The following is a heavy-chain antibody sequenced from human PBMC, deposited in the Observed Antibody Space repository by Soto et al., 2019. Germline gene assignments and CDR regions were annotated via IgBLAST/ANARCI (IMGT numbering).Heavy chain of an antibody. D-gene: IGHD3-16*01. CDR1: GFTFSTYA. CDR3: AWGRRGY. V-gene: IGHV3-23*01. Sequence: EVQLLESGGGLVQPGGSLRLSCAASGFTFSTYAMNWVRQAPGKGVEWVSAISGSGDSTFYADSVKGRFTISRDNSKNTLDLQMNSLRAEDTAVYYWAWGRRGYWGQGTLVTVSS. J-gene: IGHJ4*02. CDR2: ISGSGDST.